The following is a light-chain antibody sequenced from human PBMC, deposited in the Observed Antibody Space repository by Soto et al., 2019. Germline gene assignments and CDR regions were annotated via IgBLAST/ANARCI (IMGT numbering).Light chain of an antibody. Sequence: QSVLTQPDSVSGSPGQSIAISCTGSSSDVGAYNFVSWYQQHPGKVPKLMIYDVSNRPSGVSDRFSGSKSGNTASLTISGLQTEDEADYFCSSYTGRSTPHAFGTGTKVTVL. CDR3: SSYTGRSTPHA. J-gene: IGLJ1*01. CDR2: DVS. CDR1: SSDVGAYNF. V-gene: IGLV2-14*03.